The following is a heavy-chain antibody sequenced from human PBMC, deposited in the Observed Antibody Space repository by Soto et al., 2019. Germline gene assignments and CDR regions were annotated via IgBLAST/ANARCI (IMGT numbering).Heavy chain of an antibody. V-gene: IGHV4-38-2*02. CDR3: AKAYVMVVAGSTFDY. J-gene: IGHJ4*01. CDR1: GYSISSGSY. Sequence: PSETLSLTCTVSGYSISSGSYWGWIRQPPGKGPEWIASIYHGGTTFYNPSLKSRVTVSVDKSNNQFSLKLRSVTAADTAVYYCAKAYVMVVAGSTFDYWGHGXLVTV. CDR2: IYHGGTT. D-gene: IGHD6-19*01.